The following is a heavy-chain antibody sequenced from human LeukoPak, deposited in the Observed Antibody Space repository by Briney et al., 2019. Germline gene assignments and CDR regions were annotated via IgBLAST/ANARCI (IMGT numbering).Heavy chain of an antibody. CDR2: IYNSGSI. CDR3: ARLRITGGHYYQHGLDV. J-gene: IGHJ6*02. CDR1: GGSISSYY. Sequence: SETLSLTCTVSGGSISSYYWRWIRQPPGKGLEWIGYIYNSGSINYNPSLKSRVTTSVDTSKKQFSLKLSSVTAADTAVYYCARLRITGGHYYQHGLDVWGQGTTVTVSS. D-gene: IGHD2-8*02. V-gene: IGHV4-59*08.